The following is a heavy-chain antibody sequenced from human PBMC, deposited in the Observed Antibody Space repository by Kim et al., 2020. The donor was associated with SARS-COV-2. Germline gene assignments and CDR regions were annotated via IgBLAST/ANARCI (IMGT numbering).Heavy chain of an antibody. D-gene: IGHD1-1*01. J-gene: IGHJ4*02. V-gene: IGHV1-3*01. CDR3: ARDGTTRNGGYYFDY. Sequence: FQGRGTITRDTSASTAYMELSSLRSEDTAVYYCARDGTTRNGGYYFDYWGQGVLVTVSS.